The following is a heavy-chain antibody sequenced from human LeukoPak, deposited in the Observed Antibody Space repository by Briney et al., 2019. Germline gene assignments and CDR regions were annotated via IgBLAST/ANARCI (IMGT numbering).Heavy chain of an antibody. J-gene: IGHJ3*02. Sequence: SETLSLTCAVYGGSFSGYYWSWIRQPPGKGLEWIGEINHSGSTNYNPSLKSRVTISVDTSKNQFSLKLSSVTVTDTAVYYCAGYCSSTSCYDAFDIWGQGTMVTVSS. CDR2: INHSGST. CDR1: GGSFSGYY. D-gene: IGHD2-2*01. CDR3: AGYCSSTSCYDAFDI. V-gene: IGHV4-34*01.